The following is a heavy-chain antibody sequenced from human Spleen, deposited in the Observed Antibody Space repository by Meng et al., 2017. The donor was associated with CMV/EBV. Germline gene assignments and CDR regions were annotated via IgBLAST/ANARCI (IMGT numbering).Heavy chain of an antibody. CDR3: ARGPTKQGVHLDC. CDR1: GFSFTTYD. D-gene: IGHD1/OR15-1a*01. J-gene: IGHJ4*02. V-gene: IGHV3-13*01. CDR2: IGAHGDT. Sequence: GESLKISCAASGFSFTTYDMHWVRQATGKGLEWVSAIGAHGDTYYADSVKGRFTVSRDDAKNSCFLQLDSLRAEDTAVYLCARGPTKQGVHLDCWGQGTLVTVSS.